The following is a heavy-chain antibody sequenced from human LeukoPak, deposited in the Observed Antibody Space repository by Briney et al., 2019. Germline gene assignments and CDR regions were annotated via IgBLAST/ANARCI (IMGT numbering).Heavy chain of an antibody. D-gene: IGHD3-22*01. CDR3: ARVPYYYDSSGYYGLRYYFDY. CDR1: GGSISSYY. Sequence: SETLSLTCTVSGGSISSYYWSWIRQPPGKGLEWIGYIYYSGSTNYNPSLKSRVTISVDTSKNQFSLKLSSVTAADTAVYYCARVPYYYDSSGYYGLRYYFDYWGQGTLVTVSS. CDR2: IYYSGST. J-gene: IGHJ4*02. V-gene: IGHV4-59*12.